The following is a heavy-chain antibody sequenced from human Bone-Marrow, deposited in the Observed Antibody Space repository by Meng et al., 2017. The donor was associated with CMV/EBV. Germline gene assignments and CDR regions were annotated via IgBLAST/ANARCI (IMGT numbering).Heavy chain of an antibody. Sequence: GGSLRLSCAASGFTFSTYAMSWVRQAPGKGLEWVSVIYSGGSSTYYADSVKGRFTISRDTSRNTLYLQMTSLRAEETAVYSCAKAFVGVLLQQGWGLETLLSVAS. CDR1: GFTFSTYA. CDR2: IYSGGSST. J-gene: IGHJ4*02. CDR3: AKAFVGVLLQQG. D-gene: IGHD2-2*01. V-gene: IGHV3-23*03.